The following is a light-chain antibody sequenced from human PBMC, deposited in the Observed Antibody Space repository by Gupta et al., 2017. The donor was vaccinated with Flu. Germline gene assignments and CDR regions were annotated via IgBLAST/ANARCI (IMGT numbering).Light chain of an antibody. Sequence: PSSLPASVGDRITITCRASQNIGNDLDWYQQRPGKAPRRLIYSASNLQSEVPSRFSGSASGKLFTLTISRLQPEDFATYFCLQHNSFPFTFGPGTKVDIK. J-gene: IGKJ3*01. CDR1: QNIGND. V-gene: IGKV1-17*01. CDR3: LQHNSFPFT. CDR2: SAS.